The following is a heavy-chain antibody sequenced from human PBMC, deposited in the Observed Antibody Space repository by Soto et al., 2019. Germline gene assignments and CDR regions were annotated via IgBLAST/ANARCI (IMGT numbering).Heavy chain of an antibody. Sequence: QVQVVQSGVEVRRPGSSVKVSCKASGDTFKNCVISWVRQAPGQGLEWMGGIIPLFGTTDFAQRFQGRLTITTDESTTTAYMELSRLRSEDTATYYCAAELGFGKLSDVWGQGNTVIVSS. CDR3: AAELGFGKLSDV. CDR1: GDTFKNCV. J-gene: IGHJ6*02. CDR2: IIPLFGTT. V-gene: IGHV1-69*01. D-gene: IGHD3-10*01.